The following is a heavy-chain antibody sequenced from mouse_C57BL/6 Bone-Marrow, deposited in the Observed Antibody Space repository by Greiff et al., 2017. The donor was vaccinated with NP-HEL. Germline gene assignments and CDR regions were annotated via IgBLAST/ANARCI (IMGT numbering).Heavy chain of an antibody. CDR2: INPGSGGT. CDR3: ARSDYYGSRGYFDV. Sequence: QVQLQQSGAELVRPGTSVKVSCKASGYAFTNYLIEWVTQRPGQGLEWIGVINPGSGGTNYNEKFKGKATLTADKSSRTAYMQLSSLTSEDSAVYFCARSDYYGSRGYFDVWGTGTTVTVSS. V-gene: IGHV1-54*01. J-gene: IGHJ1*03. CDR1: GYAFTNYL. D-gene: IGHD1-1*01.